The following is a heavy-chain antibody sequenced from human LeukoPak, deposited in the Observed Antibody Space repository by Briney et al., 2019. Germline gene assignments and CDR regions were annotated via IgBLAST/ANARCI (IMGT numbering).Heavy chain of an antibody. V-gene: IGHV4-31*03. CDR3: ARVWGDMIAHAFDI. CDR2: IYYSGST. J-gene: IGHJ3*02. CDR1: GGSISSGGYY. D-gene: IGHD3-22*01. Sequence: KTSETLSLTCTVSGGSISSGGYYWSWIRQHPGKGLEWIGYIYYSGSTYYNPSLKSRVTISVDTSKNQFSLKLSSVTAADTAVYYCARVWGDMIAHAFDIWGQGTMVTVSS.